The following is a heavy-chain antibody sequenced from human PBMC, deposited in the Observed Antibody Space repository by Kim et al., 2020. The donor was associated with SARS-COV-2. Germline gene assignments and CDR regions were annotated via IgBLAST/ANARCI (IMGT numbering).Heavy chain of an antibody. CDR1: GGSISSSSYY. V-gene: IGHV4-39*07. D-gene: IGHD3-22*01. CDR3: ARDRAPYDSSGYYSPDHYFDY. J-gene: IGHJ4*02. CDR2: IYYSGST. Sequence: SETLSLTCTVSGGSISSSSYYWGWIRQPPGKGLEWIGSIYYSGSTYYNPSLKSRVTISVDTSKNQFSLKLSSVTAADTAVYYCARDRAPYDSSGYYSPDHYFDYWGQGTLVTVSS.